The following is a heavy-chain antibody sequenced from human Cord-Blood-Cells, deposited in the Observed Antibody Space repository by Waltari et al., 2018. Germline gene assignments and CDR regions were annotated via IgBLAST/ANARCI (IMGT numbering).Heavy chain of an antibody. CDR2: ISSSSSYI. CDR1: GFTFSSYS. J-gene: IGHJ4*02. V-gene: IGHV3-21*01. CDR3: ARDWGFDY. D-gene: IGHD7-27*01. Sequence: EVQLVESGGGLVKPGGSLRLSCAASGFTFSSYSMTWVRNASGKGLEGISSISSSSSYIYYADSVKGRFTISRDNAKNSLYLQMNSLRAEDTAVYYCARDWGFDYWGQGTLVTVSS.